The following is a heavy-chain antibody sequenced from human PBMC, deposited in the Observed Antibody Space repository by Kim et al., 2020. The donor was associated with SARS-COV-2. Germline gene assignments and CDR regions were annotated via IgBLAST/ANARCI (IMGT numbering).Heavy chain of an antibody. CDR2: IIPIFGTA. CDR3: ARGIVATIAPDYYYYYGMDV. Sequence: SVKVSCKASGGTFSSYAISWVRQAPGQGLEWMGGIIPIFGTANYAQKFQGRVTITADESTSTAYMELSSLRSEDTAVYYCARGIVATIAPDYYYYYGMDVWGQRTTVTVSS. V-gene: IGHV1-69*13. CDR1: GGTFSSYA. J-gene: IGHJ6*02. D-gene: IGHD5-12*01.